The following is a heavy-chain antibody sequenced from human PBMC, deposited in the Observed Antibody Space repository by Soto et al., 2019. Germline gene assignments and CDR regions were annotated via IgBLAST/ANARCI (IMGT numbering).Heavy chain of an antibody. J-gene: IGHJ4*02. CDR3: ARDEGYYDSSGYYYATYYFDY. D-gene: IGHD3-22*01. CDR1: GGTFSSYA. Sequence: SVKVSCKASGGTFSSYAISWVRQAPGQGLEWMGGIIPIFGTANYAQEFQGRVTITADKSTSTAYMELSSLGSEDTAVYYCARDEGYYDSSGYYYATYYFDYWGQGTLVTVSS. V-gene: IGHV1-69*06. CDR2: IIPIFGTA.